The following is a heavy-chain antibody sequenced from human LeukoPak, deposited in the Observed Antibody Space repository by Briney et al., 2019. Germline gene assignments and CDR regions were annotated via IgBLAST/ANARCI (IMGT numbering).Heavy chain of an antibody. Sequence: GGSLRLSCAASGFTFSNYAMSWVRQAPGKGLEWVSGISGSGGSTYYADSVKGRFTISRGNSKNTLYLQMNSLRAEDTAVYYCAKGPFYYDSSGLYWGQGTLVTVSS. CDR1: GFTFSNYA. D-gene: IGHD3-22*01. V-gene: IGHV3-23*01. CDR3: AKGPFYYDSSGLY. CDR2: ISGSGGST. J-gene: IGHJ4*02.